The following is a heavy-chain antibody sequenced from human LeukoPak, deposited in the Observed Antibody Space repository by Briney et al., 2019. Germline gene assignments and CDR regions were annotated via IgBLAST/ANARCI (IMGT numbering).Heavy chain of an antibody. CDR2: IFDGGRT. Sequence: SSETLSLTCAVHGGSFSGFYWTWMRQPPGKGPEWIGEIFDGGRTNYNPSLKSRVTISGDTSKNLFSLILSSVTAADTAVYYCARGLGEGYPDYWGQGTLVTVSS. J-gene: IGHJ4*02. CDR3: ARGLGEGYPDY. V-gene: IGHV4-34*01. D-gene: IGHD5-24*01. CDR1: GGSFSGFY.